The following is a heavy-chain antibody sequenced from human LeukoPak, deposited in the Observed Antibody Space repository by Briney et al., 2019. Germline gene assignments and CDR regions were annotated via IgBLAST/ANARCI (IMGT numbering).Heavy chain of an antibody. CDR3: ARMTTDYGVDV. Sequence: GGSLRLSCAASGFTFSSYAMSWVRQAPGKGLEWVSVIYSGGSTYYADSVKGRFTISRDNSKNTLYLQMNSLRVEDTAVYYCARMTTDYGVDVWGQGTTVTVSS. J-gene: IGHJ6*02. D-gene: IGHD4-17*01. CDR2: IYSGGST. CDR1: GFTFSSYA. V-gene: IGHV3-53*01.